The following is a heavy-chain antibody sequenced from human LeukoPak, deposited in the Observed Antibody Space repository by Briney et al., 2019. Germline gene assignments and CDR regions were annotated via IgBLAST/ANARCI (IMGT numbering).Heavy chain of an antibody. J-gene: IGHJ4*02. CDR2: INPNSGGT. V-gene: IGHV1-2*06. CDR1: GYTFTGYY. Sequence: ASVTVSCTASGYTFTGYYMHWVRQAPGQGLEWMGRINPNSGGTNYAQKFQGRVTMTRDTSISTAYMELSRLRSDDTAVYYCAREYYYDSSGYYILDYWGQGTLVTVSS. D-gene: IGHD3-22*01. CDR3: AREYYYDSSGYYILDY.